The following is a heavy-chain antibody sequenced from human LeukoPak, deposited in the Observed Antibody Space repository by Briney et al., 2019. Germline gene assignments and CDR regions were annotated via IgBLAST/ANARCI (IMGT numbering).Heavy chain of an antibody. D-gene: IGHD1-14*01. CDR1: GFTFSIYG. Sequence: GGSLRLSCAASGFTFSIYGMQWVRQAPGKGLEWVATIWYDGTIKYHADSVKGRFTISRDSSMNMVYLQMNSLRAEDTAVYYCARDRNSFDHWGQGTLVTVSS. CDR3: ARDRNSFDH. J-gene: IGHJ4*02. CDR2: IWYDGTIK. V-gene: IGHV3-33*01.